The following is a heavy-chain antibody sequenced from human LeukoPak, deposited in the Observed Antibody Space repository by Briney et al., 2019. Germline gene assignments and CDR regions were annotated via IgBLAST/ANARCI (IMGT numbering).Heavy chain of an antibody. Sequence: SETLSLACTVSGGSISIYYWSWIRQPPGKGLEWIGYVYNSGSTDYNPSLKSRVTISADTSKNQFSLKLSSVIAADTAVYYCVRDRELNYWGQGILVTVSS. CDR1: GGSISIYY. CDR3: VRDRELNY. D-gene: IGHD5-24*01. V-gene: IGHV4-59*01. J-gene: IGHJ4*02. CDR2: VYNSGST.